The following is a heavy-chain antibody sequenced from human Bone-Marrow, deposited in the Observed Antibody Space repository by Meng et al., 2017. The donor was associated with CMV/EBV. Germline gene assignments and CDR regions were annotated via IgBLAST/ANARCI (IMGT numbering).Heavy chain of an antibody. Sequence: SGGAISSSSYYWGWIRQPPGKGLEWIGSVYNSGNTYYNASLKSRVTISVDTSKNQFSLKLSSVTATDTAVYYCARHPTVTTCQFDYWGQGTLVTVSS. D-gene: IGHD4-17*01. V-gene: IGHV4-39*01. CDR2: VYNSGNT. J-gene: IGHJ4*02. CDR1: GGAISSSSYY. CDR3: ARHPTVTTCQFDY.